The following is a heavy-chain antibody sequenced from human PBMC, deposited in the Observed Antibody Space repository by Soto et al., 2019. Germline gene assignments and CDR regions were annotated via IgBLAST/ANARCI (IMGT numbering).Heavy chain of an antibody. CDR3: AKANPFTIFGVVILLGWFDP. CDR1: GFTFSSYA. D-gene: IGHD3-3*01. J-gene: IGHJ5*02. V-gene: IGHV3-23*01. CDR2: ISGSGGST. Sequence: GGSLRLSCAASGFTFSSYAMSWVRQAPGKGLEWVSAISGSGGSTYYADSVKGRFTISRDNSKNTLYLQMNSLRAEDTAVYYCAKANPFTIFGVVILLGWFDPWGQGTLVTVSS.